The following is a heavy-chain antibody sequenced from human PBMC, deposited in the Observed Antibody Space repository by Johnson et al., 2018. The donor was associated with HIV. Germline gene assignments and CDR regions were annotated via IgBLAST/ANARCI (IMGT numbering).Heavy chain of an antibody. CDR3: ARGSIMITFGGVIPDAFDI. D-gene: IGHD3-16*02. CDR1: GFTFSSYA. J-gene: IGHJ3*02. Sequence: QVQLVESGGGLVQPGGSLSLSCAASGFTFSSYAMNWVRQAPGKGLEWVAVISYDGSNKYYADSVKGRFTISRDNSKNTLYLQMNSLRAEDTALYYCARGSIMITFGGVIPDAFDIWGQGTMVTVSS. CDR2: ISYDGSNK. V-gene: IGHV3-30-3*01.